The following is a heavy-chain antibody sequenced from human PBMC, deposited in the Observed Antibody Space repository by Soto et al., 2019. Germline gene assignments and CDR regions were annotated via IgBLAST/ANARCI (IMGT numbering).Heavy chain of an antibody. CDR2: ISDSVVTT. D-gene: IGHD6-13*01. CDR1: GFTFSRSG. V-gene: IGHV3-23*01. CDR3: AKDPQYGSTWYIFFDY. J-gene: IGHJ4*02. Sequence: GGSLRLSCAASGFTFSRSGMSWVLQPPGKGLEWVSSISDSVVTTYYADSVKGRFTISRDNSKNTLFLQMNSLRAEDTAVYYCAKDPQYGSTWYIFFDYWGQGTRVTVAS.